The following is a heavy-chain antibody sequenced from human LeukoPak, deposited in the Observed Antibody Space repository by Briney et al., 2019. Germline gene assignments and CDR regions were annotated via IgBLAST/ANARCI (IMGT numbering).Heavy chain of an antibody. D-gene: IGHD6-19*01. V-gene: IGHV1-2*02. CDR2: INPNSGGT. J-gene: IGHJ3*02. CDR3: ARAVAGLDAFDI. Sequence: ASVKVSCKASGYTFTGYYMHWVRQAPGQGLEWMGWINPNSGGTNYAQKFQGRVTMTRDTSISTAYMELSRLRSDDTAVYYCARAVAGLDAFDIWGQGTMVTVSS. CDR1: GYTFTGYY.